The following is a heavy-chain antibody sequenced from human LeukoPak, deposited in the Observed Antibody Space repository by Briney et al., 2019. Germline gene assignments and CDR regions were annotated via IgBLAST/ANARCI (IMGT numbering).Heavy chain of an antibody. D-gene: IGHD1-26*01. V-gene: IGHV4-4*02. CDR1: GGSITTTNW. J-gene: IGHJ4*02. CDR3: TRESGAFSPFGF. Sequence: PSETLSLTSAVSGGSITTTNWWSWVRQPPGKGLEWIGEVHLSGATNYNPSLESRVSMSIDKSKNHLSLEVTSVTAADTAIYYCTRESGAFSPFGFWGQGTLRVVSS. CDR2: VHLSGAT.